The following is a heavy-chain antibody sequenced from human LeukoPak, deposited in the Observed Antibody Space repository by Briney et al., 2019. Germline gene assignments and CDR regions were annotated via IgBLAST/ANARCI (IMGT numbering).Heavy chain of an antibody. CDR3: AKDPHYDFWSGYLAD. Sequence: PGGSLRLSCAAPGFTFSSYGMHWVRQAPGKGLEWVAVISYDGSNKYYADSVKGRFTISRDNSKNTLYLQMNSLRAEDTAVYYCAKDPHYDFWSGYLADWGQGTMVTVSS. J-gene: IGHJ3*01. CDR1: GFTFSSYG. D-gene: IGHD3-3*01. CDR2: ISYDGSNK. V-gene: IGHV3-30*18.